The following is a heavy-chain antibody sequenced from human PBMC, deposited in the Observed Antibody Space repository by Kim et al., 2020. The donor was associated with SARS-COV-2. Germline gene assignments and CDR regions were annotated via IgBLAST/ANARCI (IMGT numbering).Heavy chain of an antibody. Sequence: VKSRFTISRDNAKNSLYLQMNSLRAEDTAVYYCARGSSGWYQGTGYFDYWGQGTLVTVSS. D-gene: IGHD6-19*01. V-gene: IGHV3-11*04. CDR3: ARGSSGWYQGTGYFDY. J-gene: IGHJ4*02.